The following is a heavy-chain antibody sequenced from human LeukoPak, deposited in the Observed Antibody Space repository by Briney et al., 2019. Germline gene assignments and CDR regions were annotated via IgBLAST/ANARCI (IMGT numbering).Heavy chain of an antibody. CDR2: IYYSGST. D-gene: IGHD6-19*01. J-gene: IGHJ4*02. V-gene: IGHV4-59*01. CDR3: AREIRSGLDY. Sequence: SETLSLTCTDPGASISSYYWSSIRQPPGKGLDWTGYIYYSGSTNYNPSLKRRVTISVDTSKNHFSLKLSSVTAADTAVYYCAREIRSGLDYWGQGTLVTVSS. CDR1: GASISSYY.